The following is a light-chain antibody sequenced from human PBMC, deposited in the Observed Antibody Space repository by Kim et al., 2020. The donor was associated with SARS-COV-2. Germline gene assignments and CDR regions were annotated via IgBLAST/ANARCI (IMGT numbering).Light chain of an antibody. CDR3: QQYTSNSRT. CDR2: KAS. Sequence: ASVGDRVTITCRASEGIGVWLAWYQQRPGKAPNLLMYKASTLASGVPSRFSGSGSGTEFTLTISSLQPDDFATYYCQQYTSNSRTFGQGTKVDIK. CDR1: EGIGVW. J-gene: IGKJ1*01. V-gene: IGKV1-5*03.